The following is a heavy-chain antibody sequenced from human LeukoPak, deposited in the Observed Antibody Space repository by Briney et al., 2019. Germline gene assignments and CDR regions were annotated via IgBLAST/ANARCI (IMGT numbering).Heavy chain of an antibody. CDR1: GFTVSSNY. CDR2: ISGSGGST. D-gene: IGHD3-3*01. J-gene: IGHJ4*02. V-gene: IGHV3-23*01. Sequence: GGSLRLSCAASGFTVSSNYMSWVRQAPGKGLEWVSSISGSGGSTYYADSVKGRFTISRDNSKNTLYLQMNSPRAEDTAVYYCAKRNYDFWSGYYRRAENHFDYWGQGALVTVSS. CDR3: AKRNYDFWSGYYRRAENHFDY.